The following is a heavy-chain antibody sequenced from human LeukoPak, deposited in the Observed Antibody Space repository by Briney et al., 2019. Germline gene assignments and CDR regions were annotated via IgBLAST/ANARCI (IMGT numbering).Heavy chain of an antibody. D-gene: IGHD6-19*01. V-gene: IGHV3-23*01. CDR2: ISGSGGST. CDR3: ARDLVTAVAGTHGY. Sequence: GGSLRLSCAASGFTFSSYAMSWVRQAPGKGLEWVSAISGSGGSTYYADSVKGRFTISRDNAKNSLYLQMNSLRAEDTAVYYCARDLVTAVAGTHGYWGQGTLVTVSS. J-gene: IGHJ4*02. CDR1: GFTFSSYA.